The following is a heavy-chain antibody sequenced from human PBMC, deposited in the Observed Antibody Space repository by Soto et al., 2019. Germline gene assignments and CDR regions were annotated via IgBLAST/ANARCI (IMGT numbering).Heavy chain of an antibody. Sequence: GGSLRLSCAASGFTFNSYAMNWVRQAPGKGLAWVSAIGTDGNTYYANSVKGRFTISRDNSRTTLYLQMNSLRVEDTALYYCVRKYPGTRPFDYWGQGTLVT. D-gene: IGHD2-2*01. J-gene: IGHJ4*01. CDR2: IGTDGNT. CDR1: GFTFNSYA. CDR3: VRKYPGTRPFDY. V-gene: IGHV3-23*01.